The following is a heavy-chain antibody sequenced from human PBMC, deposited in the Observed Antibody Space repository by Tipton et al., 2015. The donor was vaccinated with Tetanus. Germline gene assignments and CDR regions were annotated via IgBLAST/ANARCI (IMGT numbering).Heavy chain of an antibody. CDR3: TQDADVWGARKVFDM. CDR2: IFPQFGTS. Sequence: QSGAEVKKPGSSVRVSCKTSGGMFNSYAISWVRQAPGQRPEWMGGIFPQFGTSNYAPRFQDRVTMTADTSTSTAYMELRSLTSDDTAIYYCTQDADVWGARKVFDMWGQGTMVTVSS. J-gene: IGHJ3*02. V-gene: IGHV1-69*06. D-gene: IGHD3-16*01. CDR1: GGMFNSYA.